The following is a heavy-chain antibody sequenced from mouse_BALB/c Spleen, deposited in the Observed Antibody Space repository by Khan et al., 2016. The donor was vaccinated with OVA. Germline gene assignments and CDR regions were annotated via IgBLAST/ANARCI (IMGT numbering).Heavy chain of an antibody. D-gene: IGHD1-1*02. CDR2: ISTYYGDV. CDR1: GYTFTDFT. V-gene: IGHV1S137*01. CDR3: TRVAGGSRFAY. Sequence: QIQLVQSGAELVRPGVSVKISCKGSGYTFTDFTIHWVKQSHALSLEWIGVISTYYGDVTYNQKFKGKATMTVDKSSSTTYMELARLTSEDSAIYYCTRVAGGSRFAYWGQGTLVTVSA. J-gene: IGHJ3*01.